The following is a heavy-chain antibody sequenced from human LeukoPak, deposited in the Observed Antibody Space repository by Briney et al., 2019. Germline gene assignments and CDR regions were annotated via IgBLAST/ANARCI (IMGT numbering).Heavy chain of an antibody. D-gene: IGHD3-3*01. J-gene: IGHJ6*02. CDR1: GGTFSSYA. CDR2: IIPIFGTA. Sequence: GASVKVSCKASGGTFSSYAISWVRQAPGQGLEWMGGIIPIFGTANYAQKFQGRVTITADESTSTAYMELSSLRSEDTAVYYCARGLYDFWSGYSRFGMDVWGQGTTVTVSS. V-gene: IGHV1-69*13. CDR3: ARGLYDFWSGYSRFGMDV.